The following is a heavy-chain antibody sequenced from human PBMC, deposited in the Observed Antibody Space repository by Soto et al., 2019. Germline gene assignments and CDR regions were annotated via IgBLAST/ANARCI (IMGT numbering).Heavy chain of an antibody. CDR1: GFIVSSSH. V-gene: IGHV3-53*01. CDR3: ARLTEAERH. CDR2: LYNHGKT. D-gene: IGHD1-1*01. J-gene: IGHJ4*02. Sequence: EVQLVESGGGLTQPGGSLRLSCVVSGFIVSSSHMIWVRQAPGKGLEGVSILYNHGKTNYVDSVKGRFTITRDNSENSGYLQMNRLRVEDTAVYYCARLTEAERHWGQGALVTVSS.